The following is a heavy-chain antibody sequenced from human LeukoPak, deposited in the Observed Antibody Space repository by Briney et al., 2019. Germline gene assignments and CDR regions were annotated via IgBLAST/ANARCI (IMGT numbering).Heavy chain of an antibody. CDR2: IYTSGST. V-gene: IGHV4-61*02. D-gene: IGHD3-3*01. CDR1: GGSISSGSYY. Sequence: SETLSLTCTVSGGSISSGSYYWSCIRQPAGKGLECIGRIYTSGSTNYNPSLKSRVTISVDTSKNQFSLKLSSVTAADTAVYYCARDHLPRLGLWSAYSPRDSYMDVWGKGTTVTVSS. J-gene: IGHJ6*03. CDR3: ARDHLPRLGLWSAYSPRDSYMDV.